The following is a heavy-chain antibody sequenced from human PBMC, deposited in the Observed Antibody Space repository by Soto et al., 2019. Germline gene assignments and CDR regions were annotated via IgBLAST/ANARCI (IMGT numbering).Heavy chain of an antibody. Sequence: SETLSLTCTVSGGSISSGGYYWSWIRQHPGKGLEWIGYIYYSGSTYYNPSLKSRVTISVDTSKNQFSLKLSSVTAADTAAYYCARVPLRGVITYYYYGMDVWGQGTTVTVSS. CDR1: GGSISSGGYY. J-gene: IGHJ6*02. V-gene: IGHV4-31*03. CDR3: ARVPLRGVITYYYYGMDV. D-gene: IGHD3-10*01. CDR2: IYYSGST.